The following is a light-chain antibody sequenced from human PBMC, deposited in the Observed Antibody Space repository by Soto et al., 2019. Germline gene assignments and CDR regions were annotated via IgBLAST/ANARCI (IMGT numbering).Light chain of an antibody. Sequence: DIQLTQSPSSLSASAVDRVTITCRPSQAVPNNMAWYQQKPGKPPKLLIYEESTLHSGVPSRFSGRKSGTQFTLTIDSLQPEDFATYYCQQVKTYPRTFGGGTKWRS. CDR3: QQVKTYPRT. CDR2: EES. J-gene: IGKJ4*02. CDR1: QAVPNN. V-gene: IGKV1-9*01.